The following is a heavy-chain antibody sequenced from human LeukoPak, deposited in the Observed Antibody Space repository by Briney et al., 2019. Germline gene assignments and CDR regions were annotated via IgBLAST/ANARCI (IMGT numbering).Heavy chain of an antibody. V-gene: IGHV3-30*18. CDR2: RSYDGSNK. Sequence: GGSLRLSCAASGFTFSSYGMHWVRQAPGKGLEWVAVRSYDGSNKYYADSVKGRFTISRDNSKNTLYLQMNSLRAEDTAVYYCAKDRGITMVRVPPGYWGQGTLVTVSS. CDR3: AKDRGITMVRVPPGY. CDR1: GFTFSSYG. J-gene: IGHJ4*02. D-gene: IGHD3-10*01.